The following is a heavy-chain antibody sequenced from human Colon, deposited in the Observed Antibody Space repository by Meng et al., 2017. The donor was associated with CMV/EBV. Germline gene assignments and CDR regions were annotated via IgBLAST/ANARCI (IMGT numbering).Heavy chain of an antibody. CDR1: GFTVSSNY. CDR2: IYSGGST. CDR3: ASVNFDYYYFKY. D-gene: IGHD1-26*01. J-gene: IGHJ4*01. V-gene: IGHV3-66*01. Sequence: GESLKISCAASGFTVSSNYMSWVRQAPGKGLEWVSVIYSGGSTYYADSVKGRFTISRDTAKNSLYLQMNSLRAEDTAVYFCASVNFDYYYFKYWGQGALVTVSS.